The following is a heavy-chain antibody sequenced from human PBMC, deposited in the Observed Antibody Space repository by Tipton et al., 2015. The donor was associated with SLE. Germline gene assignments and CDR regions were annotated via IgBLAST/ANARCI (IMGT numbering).Heavy chain of an antibody. D-gene: IGHD3-10*01. CDR3: AKDGGYYGSGSRYGYFDY. CDR2: INSVGTDT. V-gene: IGHV3-23*01. J-gene: IGHJ4*02. Sequence: SLRLSCEASGFTFSGYAMTWVRQAPGKGFEWVSGINSVGTDTSYADSVKGRFTVSRDKSKNTLYLQMNSLRAEDTAVYYCAKDGGYYGSGSRYGYFDYWGQGTLVIVSS. CDR1: GFTFSGYA.